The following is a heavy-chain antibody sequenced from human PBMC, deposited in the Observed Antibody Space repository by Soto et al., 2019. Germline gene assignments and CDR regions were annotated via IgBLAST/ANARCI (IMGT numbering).Heavy chain of an antibody. J-gene: IGHJ4*02. D-gene: IGHD3-22*01. CDR2: ISGSGGST. Sequence: GGSLRLSCVASGFTFSSYAMSWVRQAPGKGLEWVSAISGSGGSTYYADSVKGRFTISRDNSKNTLYLQMNSLRAEDTAVYYCAKIGGEKDYYDSSGYYQRGPFDYWGQGTLVTVSS. V-gene: IGHV3-23*01. CDR3: AKIGGEKDYYDSSGYYQRGPFDY. CDR1: GFTFSSYA.